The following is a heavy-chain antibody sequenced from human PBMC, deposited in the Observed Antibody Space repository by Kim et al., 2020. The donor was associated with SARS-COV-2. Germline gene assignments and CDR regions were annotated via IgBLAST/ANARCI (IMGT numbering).Heavy chain of an antibody. CDR2: ISYDGSNR. J-gene: IGHJ2*01. CDR3: ARDKLGSHWYFDL. CDR1: GFSFSSYA. Sequence: GGSLRLSCAASGFSFSSYAMHWVRQAPGKGLEWVAVISYDGSNRYYADSVKGRFTISRDNSKNTLYLQMNSLRAEDTAVYYCARDKLGSHWYFDLWGRG. V-gene: IGHV3-30-3*01. D-gene: IGHD7-27*01.